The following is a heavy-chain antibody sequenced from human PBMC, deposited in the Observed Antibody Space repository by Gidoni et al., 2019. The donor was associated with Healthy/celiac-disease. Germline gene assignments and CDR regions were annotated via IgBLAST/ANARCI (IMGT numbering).Heavy chain of an antibody. CDR3: ARGVDTAMVTYFDY. CDR2: ISSSSSYI. J-gene: IGHJ4*02. CDR1: GFTFSSYS. D-gene: IGHD5-18*01. V-gene: IGHV3-21*01. Sequence: EVQLVESGGGLVKPGGSLRLSCEASGFTFSSYSMNWVRQAPGKGLEWVSSISSSSSYIEYADSVKGRFTISRDNAKNSLYLKMNSLRAEDTAVYYCARGVDTAMVTYFDYWGQGTLVTVSS.